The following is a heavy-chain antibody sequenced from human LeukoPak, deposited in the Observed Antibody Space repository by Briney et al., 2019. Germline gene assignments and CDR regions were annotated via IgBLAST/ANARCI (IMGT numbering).Heavy chain of an antibody. D-gene: IGHD3-3*01. CDR1: GYTFTSYG. J-gene: IGHJ5*02. CDR2: ISAYNGNT. CDR3: ARVDAREPITIFVPTRGNWFDP. V-gene: IGHV1-18*01. Sequence: ASVKVSCKASGYTFTSYGISWVRQAPGQGLEWMGWISAYNGNTNNAQTLQGRVTMTTDTSTSTAYMELRSLRSDDTAVYYCARVDAREPITIFVPTRGNWFDPWGQGTLVTVSS.